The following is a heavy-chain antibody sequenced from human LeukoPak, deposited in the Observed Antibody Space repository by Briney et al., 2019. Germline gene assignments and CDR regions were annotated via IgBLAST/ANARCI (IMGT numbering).Heavy chain of an antibody. Sequence: GSLRLSCAASGFTFSSYWMSWVRQAPGKGPEWVANIKQDGSEKYYVDSVKGRFTISRDNAKNSLYLQMNSLRAEDTAVYYCARDLSSSSPYYYYYYMDVWGKGTTVTVSS. CDR2: IKQDGSEK. J-gene: IGHJ6*03. D-gene: IGHD6-6*01. CDR1: GFTFSSYW. CDR3: ARDLSSSSPYYYYYYMDV. V-gene: IGHV3-7*01.